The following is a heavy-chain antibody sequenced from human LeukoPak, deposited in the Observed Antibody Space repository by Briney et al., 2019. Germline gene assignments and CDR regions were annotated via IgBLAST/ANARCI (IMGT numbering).Heavy chain of an antibody. CDR2: IKSKADGGTA. D-gene: IGHD6-19*01. J-gene: IGHJ4*02. CDR1: GFTFSSAW. CDR3: SRLNSVAGIDF. V-gene: IGHV3-15*01. Sequence: PGGSLRLSCAASGFTFSSAWLSWVRQAPGKGLEWVGHIKSKADGGTADYAAPVKGRFTISRDDSRNTLYLQINSLRTEDTAVYYCSRLNSVAGIDFWGQGTLVTVSS.